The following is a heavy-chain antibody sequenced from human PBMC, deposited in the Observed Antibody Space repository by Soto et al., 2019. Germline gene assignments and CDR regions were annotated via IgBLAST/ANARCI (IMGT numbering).Heavy chain of an antibody. CDR1: GYTFTSYG. CDR3: ARDRLRGIAAARGPGWFDP. CDR2: ISAYNGNT. V-gene: IGHV1-18*01. J-gene: IGHJ5*02. Sequence: ASVKVSCKASGYTFTSYGISWVRQAPGQGLEWMGWISAYNGNTNYAQKLQGRVTMTTDTSTSTAYMELRSLRSDDTAVYYCARDRLRGIAAARGPGWFDPWGQGTLVTVSS. D-gene: IGHD6-13*01.